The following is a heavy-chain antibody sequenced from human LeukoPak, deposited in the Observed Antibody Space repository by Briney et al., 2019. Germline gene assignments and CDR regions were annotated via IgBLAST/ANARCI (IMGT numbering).Heavy chain of an antibody. V-gene: IGHV1-2*02. CDR2: INPNSGGT. CDR1: GYTFTGYY. Sequence: GASVKVSCKASGYTFTGYYMHWVRQAPGQGLEWMGWINPNSGGTNYAQKFQGRVTMTRDTSISTAYMELSRLRSDDTAVYFCARGPMSVNYYYYMDIWGKGTTVTISS. CDR3: ARGPMSVNYYYYMDI. J-gene: IGHJ6*03.